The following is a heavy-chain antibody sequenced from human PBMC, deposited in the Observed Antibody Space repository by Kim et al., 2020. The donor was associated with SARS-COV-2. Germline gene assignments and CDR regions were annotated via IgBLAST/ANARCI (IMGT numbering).Heavy chain of an antibody. Sequence: SETLSLTCTVSGGSISSNSYYWGWIRQPPGKGLEWIGNIYYSGSTYYNPSLKSRVTISVDTSKNQFSLKLSSVTAADTAVYYCARNWIPRTGTTHIDYWGQGTLVTVSS. CDR2: IYYSGST. V-gene: IGHV4-39*01. J-gene: IGHJ4*02. CDR1: GGSISSNSYY. D-gene: IGHD1-1*01. CDR3: ARNWIPRTGTTHIDY.